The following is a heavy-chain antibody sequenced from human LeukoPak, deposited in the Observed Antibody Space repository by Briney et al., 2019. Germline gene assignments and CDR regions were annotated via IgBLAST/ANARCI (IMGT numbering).Heavy chain of an antibody. CDR1: GYTFTGYY. J-gene: IGHJ4*02. CDR2: INPSGGST. CDR3: ARDRYYYDSSGYIRGISFDY. Sequence: ASVKVSCMASGYTFTGYYMHWVRQAPGQGLEWMGIINPSGGSTSYAQKFQGRVTMTRDTSTSTVYMELSSLRSEDTAVYYCARDRYYYDSSGYIRGISFDYWGQGTLVTVSS. D-gene: IGHD3-22*01. V-gene: IGHV1-46*01.